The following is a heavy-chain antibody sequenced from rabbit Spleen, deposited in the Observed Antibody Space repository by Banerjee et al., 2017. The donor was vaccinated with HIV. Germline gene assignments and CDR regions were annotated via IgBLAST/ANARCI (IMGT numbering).Heavy chain of an antibody. D-gene: IGHD3-1*01. CDR1: GFSFSNKAV. V-gene: IGHV1S45*01. CDR3: ARDLASVVGWNFSL. Sequence: QERLVESGGGLVKPEGSLKLSCTASGFSFSNKAVMCWVRQAPGKGLEWIACINTYTGKAVYATWANGRFTVSRTSSTTVTLQMTSLTAADTATYFCARDLASVVGWNFSLWGQGTLVTVS. CDR2: INTYTGKA. J-gene: IGHJ4*01.